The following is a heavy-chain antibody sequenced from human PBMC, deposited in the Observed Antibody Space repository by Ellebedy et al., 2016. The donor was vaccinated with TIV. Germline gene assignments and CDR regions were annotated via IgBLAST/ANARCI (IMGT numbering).Heavy chain of an antibody. V-gene: IGHV1-8*01. CDR3: AREFRPYTTSYGY. CDR2: MNPNSGNT. Sequence: ASVKVSCXASGDTFSSDDVNWVRQATGQGLEWMGWMNPNSGNTGYAQKFQGRVTMTRDTSTRTAYMELSSLRAEDTAVYYCAREFRPYTTSYGYWGQGTLVTVSS. CDR1: GDTFSSDD. D-gene: IGHD2-2*02. J-gene: IGHJ4*02.